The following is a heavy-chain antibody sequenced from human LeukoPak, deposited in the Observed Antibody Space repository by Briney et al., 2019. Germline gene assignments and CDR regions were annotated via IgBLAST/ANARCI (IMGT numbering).Heavy chain of an antibody. CDR1: GYSISSGYY. J-gene: IGHJ4*02. D-gene: IGHD2-15*01. Sequence: SETLSLTCTVSGYSISSGYYWGWIRQPPGKGLEWSGSIYHSGSTYYNPSLKSRVTISVDTSKNQFSLKLSSVTAADTAVYYCARAFARINIVVVVAAAVDYWGQGTLVTVSS. V-gene: IGHV4-38-2*02. CDR3: ARAFARINIVVVVAAAVDY. CDR2: IYHSGST.